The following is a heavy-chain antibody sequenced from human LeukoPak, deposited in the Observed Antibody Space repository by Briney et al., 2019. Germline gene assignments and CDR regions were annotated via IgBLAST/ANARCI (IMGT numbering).Heavy chain of an antibody. J-gene: IGHJ6*03. Sequence: KTSETLSLTCAVYGGSFSGYYWSWIRQPPGKGLEWIGEINHSGSTNYNPSLKSRVTISVDTSKNQFSLKLSSVTAADTAVYYCARFRIAARLRYYYYMDVWGKGTTVTASS. D-gene: IGHD6-6*01. CDR3: ARFRIAARLRYYYYMDV. V-gene: IGHV4-34*01. CDR1: GGSFSGYY. CDR2: INHSGST.